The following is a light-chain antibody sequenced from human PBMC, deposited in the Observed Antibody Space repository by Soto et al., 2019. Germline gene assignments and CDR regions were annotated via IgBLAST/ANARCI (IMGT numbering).Light chain of an antibody. CDR1: QTVYSY. CDR2: DAS. J-gene: IGKJ4*01. Sequence: EIFLTQSPATLSLSPGQRAVLSCRASQTVYSYLAWYQHKPGQAPRLLIYDASKRATDIPARFSGSGSGTDFTLTISSLEPEDFAVYYCQQRANWPPITFGGGTKVEI. V-gene: IGKV3-11*01. CDR3: QQRANWPPIT.